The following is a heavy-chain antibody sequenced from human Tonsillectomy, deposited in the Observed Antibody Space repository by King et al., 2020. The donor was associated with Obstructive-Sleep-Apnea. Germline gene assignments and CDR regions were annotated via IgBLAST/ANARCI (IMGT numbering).Heavy chain of an antibody. J-gene: IGHJ4*02. CDR2: ISYDGSNK. Sequence: VQLVESGGGVVQPGRSLRLSCAASGFTFSSYAMHRVRQAPGKGLEWVAVISYDGSNKYYADSVKGRFTISRDNSKNTLYLQMNSLRAEDTAVYYCARTYSYGPFDYWGQGTLVTVSS. CDR1: GFTFSSYA. CDR3: ARTYSYGPFDY. D-gene: IGHD5-18*01. V-gene: IGHV3-30*04.